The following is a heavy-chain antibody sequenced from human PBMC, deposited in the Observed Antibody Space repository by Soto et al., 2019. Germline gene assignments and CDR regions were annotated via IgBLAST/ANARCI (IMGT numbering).Heavy chain of an antibody. J-gene: IGHJ6*03. D-gene: IGHD5-18*01. V-gene: IGHV3-33*01. CDR2: IWYDGSNK. CDR1: GVTVRSYG. Sequence: WSLRLACAASGVTVRSYGMHWVRQAPGKGLEWVAVIWYDGSNKYYADSVKGRFTISRDNSKNTLYLQMNSLRAEDTAVYYCARTEDWGGYSYGRHMDVWGKGTTVTVSS. CDR3: ARTEDWGGYSYGRHMDV.